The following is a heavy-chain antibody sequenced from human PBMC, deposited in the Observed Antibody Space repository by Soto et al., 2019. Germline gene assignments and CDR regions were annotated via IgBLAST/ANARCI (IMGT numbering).Heavy chain of an antibody. CDR3: EKDGMGGDGSAFDI. Sequence: QVQLVESGGGVVQPGRSLRLSCAASGFTFSSYGMHWVRQAPGKGLEWVAVISYDGSNKYYADSVKGRFTISRDNSKNTLYLQRTSLSAEATAVYYCEKDGMGGDGSAFDIWGQGTMVTVSS. D-gene: IGHD3-16*01. V-gene: IGHV3-30*18. CDR1: GFTFSSYG. CDR2: ISYDGSNK. J-gene: IGHJ3*02.